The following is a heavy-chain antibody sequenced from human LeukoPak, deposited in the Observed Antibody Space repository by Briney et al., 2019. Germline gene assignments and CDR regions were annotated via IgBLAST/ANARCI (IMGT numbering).Heavy chain of an antibody. J-gene: IGHJ4*02. CDR3: AKANVVVVTATHFDY. CDR2: IRHDGNEK. D-gene: IGHD2-15*01. CDR1: GFTFRASW. V-gene: IGHV3-7*03. Sequence: PGGSLRLSCAASGFTFRASWMTWVRQAPGKGLEWVATIRHDGNEKYYVDSVKGRFTISRDNAKNSLYLQMSSLRVEDTAVYYCAKANVVVVTATHFDYWGQGTLVTVSS.